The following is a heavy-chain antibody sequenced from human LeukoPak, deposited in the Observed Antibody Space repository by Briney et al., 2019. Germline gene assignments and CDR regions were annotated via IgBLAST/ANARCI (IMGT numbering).Heavy chain of an antibody. CDR1: GFTFSSYA. V-gene: IGHV3-23*01. CDR3: AKRAVAGTGRGFDI. Sequence: GGSLRLSCAASGFTFSSYAMNWVRQAPGKGLEWVSQISGSGDSTDYADSVKGRFTISRDNSKNTLYLQINSLRADDTAVYYCAKRAVAGTGRGFDIWGQGTLVTVSA. D-gene: IGHD6-19*01. CDR2: ISGSGDST. J-gene: IGHJ3*02.